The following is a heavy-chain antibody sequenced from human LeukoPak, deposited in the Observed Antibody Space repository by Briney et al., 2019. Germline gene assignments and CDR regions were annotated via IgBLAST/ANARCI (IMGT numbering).Heavy chain of an antibody. Sequence: GGSLRLSCTASGFTFSDYAMSWVRQAPGEGLEWVSGISGSGGSIRYADSVKGRFIISRDNSKNTLYLQMNSLRAEDTAVYYCAKGGDGYNYYFDYWGQETLVTVSS. D-gene: IGHD5-24*01. J-gene: IGHJ4*02. CDR3: AKGGDGYNYYFDY. CDR2: ISGSGGSI. V-gene: IGHV3-23*01. CDR1: GFTFSDYA.